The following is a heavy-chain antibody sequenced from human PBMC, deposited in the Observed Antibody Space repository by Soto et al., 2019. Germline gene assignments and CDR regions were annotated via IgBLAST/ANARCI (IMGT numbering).Heavy chain of an antibody. V-gene: IGHV5-51*01. D-gene: IGHD3-3*01. Sequence: GESLKISCKGSGYSFTSYWIGWVRQMPGKGLEWMGIIYPGDSDTRYSTSFQGQVTIPADKSISTAYLQWSSLKASDTAMYYCARAPYYDFWSGYYKFGFFDYWGQGTLVTVSS. CDR1: GYSFTSYW. J-gene: IGHJ4*02. CDR2: IYPGDSDT. CDR3: ARAPYYDFWSGYYKFGFFDY.